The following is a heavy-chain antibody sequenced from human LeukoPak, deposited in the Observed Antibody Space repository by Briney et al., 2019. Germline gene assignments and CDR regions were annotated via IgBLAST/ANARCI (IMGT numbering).Heavy chain of an antibody. CDR3: AKTSPSGSYYFDY. CDR2: ISWDGGST. V-gene: IGHV3-43*01. CDR1: GFTFDDYT. D-gene: IGHD5-12*01. J-gene: IGHJ4*02. Sequence: GGSLRLSCAASGFTFDDYTMHWVRQAPGKGLEWVSLISWDGGSTYYTDSVKGRFAISRDNSKNTLYLQVNSLRVEDTALYYCAKTSPSGSYYFDYWGQGTLVTVSS.